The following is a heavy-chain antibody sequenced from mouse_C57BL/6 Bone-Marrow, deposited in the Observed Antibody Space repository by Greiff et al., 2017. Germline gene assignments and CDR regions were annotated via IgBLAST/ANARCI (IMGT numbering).Heavy chain of an antibody. CDR3: ARPYYGSSPHWYYDV. V-gene: IGHV1-42*01. CDR1: GYSFTGYY. CDR2: INPSTGGT. D-gene: IGHD1-1*01. J-gene: IGHJ1*03. Sequence: VQLQQSGPELVKPGASVKISCKASGYSFTGYYMNWVKQSPEKSLEWIGEINPSTGGTTYNQKFKAKATLTVDKSSSTAYMQLKILTSEDSAVYYCARPYYGSSPHWYYDVWGTGTTVTVSS.